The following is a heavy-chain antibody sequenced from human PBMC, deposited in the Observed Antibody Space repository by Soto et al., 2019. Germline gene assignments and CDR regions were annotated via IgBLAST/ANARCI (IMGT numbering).Heavy chain of an antibody. CDR2: IYYSGST. CDR3: ARSPWGGIAAAAPSYAFDI. CDR1: GGSISSGDYY. V-gene: IGHV4-30-4*01. Sequence: QVQLQESGPGLVKPSQTLSLTCTVSGGSISSGDYYWSWIRQPPGKGLEWIGYIYYSGSTYYNPSLKSRVTISVDTSKNQFSLKLSSVTAADTAVYYCARSPWGGIAAAAPSYAFDIWGQGTMVTVSS. J-gene: IGHJ3*02. D-gene: IGHD6-13*01.